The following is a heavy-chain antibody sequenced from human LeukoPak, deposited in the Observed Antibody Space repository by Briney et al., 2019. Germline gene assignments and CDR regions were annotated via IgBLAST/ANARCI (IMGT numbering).Heavy chain of an antibody. V-gene: IGHV1-3*01. J-gene: IGHJ4*02. Sequence: ASVKVSCKASGYTFTSYAMHWVRQAPGQTLEGMGWINAGNGNTKYSQKFQGRVTITRDTSASTDYMELSSLRSEDTAVYYCARVYSVGGPVVLVVVPFDYWGQGTLVTVSS. CDR2: INAGNGNT. D-gene: IGHD3-22*01. CDR1: GYTFTSYA. CDR3: ARVYSVGGPVVLVVVPFDY.